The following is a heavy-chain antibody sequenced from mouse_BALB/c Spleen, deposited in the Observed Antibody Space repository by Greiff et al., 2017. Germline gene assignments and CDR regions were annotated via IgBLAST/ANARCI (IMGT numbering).Heavy chain of an antibody. Sequence: EGQVVESGGGLVQPGGSLKLSCAASGFTFSSYGMSWVRQTPDKRLELVATINSNGGSTYYPDSVKGRFTISRDNAKNTLYLQMSSLKSEDTAMYYCARDADDYDGWFAYWGQGTLVTVSA. CDR1: GFTFSSYG. D-gene: IGHD2-4*01. V-gene: IGHV5-6-3*01. CDR2: INSNGGST. J-gene: IGHJ3*01. CDR3: ARDADDYDGWFAY.